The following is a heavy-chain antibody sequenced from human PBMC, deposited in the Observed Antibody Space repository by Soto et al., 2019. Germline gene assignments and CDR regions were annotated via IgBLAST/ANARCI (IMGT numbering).Heavy chain of an antibody. V-gene: IGHV5-51*01. CDR2: IYPGDSDT. CDR3: ARLGAAAGPVPLRYYYYGMDV. D-gene: IGHD6-13*01. J-gene: IGHJ6*02. CDR1: GYSFTSYW. Sequence: GESLKISCKGSGYSFTSYWIGWVRQMPGKGLEWMGIIYPGDSDTRYSPSFQGQVTISADKSISTAYLQWSSLKASDTAMYYCARLGAAAGPVPLRYYYYGMDVWGQGTTVTVSS.